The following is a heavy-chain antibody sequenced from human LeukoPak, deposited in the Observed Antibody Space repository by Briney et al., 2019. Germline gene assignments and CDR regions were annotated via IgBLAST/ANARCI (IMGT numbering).Heavy chain of an antibody. CDR2: IKEDGSEK. Sequence: PGGSLRLSCAASGFTFSNYWMTWVRQAPGTGLEWVANIKEDGSEKYYVDSVKGRFTISRDNAKNSLYLQMNSLRAEDTALYYCARDRPGGSSLDYWGQGILVTVSS. CDR3: ARDRPGGSSLDY. J-gene: IGHJ4*02. V-gene: IGHV3-7*01. CDR1: GFTFSNYW. D-gene: IGHD6-13*01.